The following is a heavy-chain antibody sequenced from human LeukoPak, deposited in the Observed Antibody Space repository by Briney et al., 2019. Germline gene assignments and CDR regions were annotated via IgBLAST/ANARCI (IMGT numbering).Heavy chain of an antibody. J-gene: IGHJ4*02. D-gene: IGHD3-22*01. CDR2: TYYRSKWYN. CDR1: GDSVSSNSAA. Sequence: SQTLSLTCAISGDSVSSNSAAWNWIRQSPSRGLEWLGRTYYRSKWYNDYAVSVKSRITINPDTSKNQFSLQLNSVTPEDTAVYYCASQTYYYDSSGYYSTRFDYWGQGTLVTVSS. V-gene: IGHV6-1*01. CDR3: ASQTYYYDSSGYYSTRFDY.